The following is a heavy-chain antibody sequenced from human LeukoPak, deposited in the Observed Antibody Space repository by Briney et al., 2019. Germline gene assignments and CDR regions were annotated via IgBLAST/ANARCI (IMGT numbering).Heavy chain of an antibody. J-gene: IGHJ4*02. CDR3: ARDPHDY. CDR1: GFTFSSYA. Sequence: PGGSLRLSCAASGFTFSSYAMHWVRQAPGKGLEWVAVISYDGSNKYYADSVKGRFTISRDNSKNTLYLQMNSLRAEDTAAYYCARDPHDYWGQGTLVTVSS. V-gene: IGHV3-30*04. CDR2: ISYDGSNK.